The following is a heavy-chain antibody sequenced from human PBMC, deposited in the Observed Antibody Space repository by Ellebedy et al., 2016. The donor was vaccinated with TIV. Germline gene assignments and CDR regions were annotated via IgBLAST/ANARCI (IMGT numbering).Heavy chain of an antibody. CDR2: ISTYNGDT. Sequence: AASVKVSCKASGYTFTSSGIHWVRQAPGQGLEWMGWISTYNGDTSYAQRLQGRVTMTTDTSTSTAYMELRSLTSDDTAIYYFARDYLDDTTSPHWIDPWGQGTLVTVSS. D-gene: IGHD1-14*01. CDR3: ARDYLDDTTSPHWIDP. V-gene: IGHV1-18*04. J-gene: IGHJ5*02. CDR1: GYTFTSSG.